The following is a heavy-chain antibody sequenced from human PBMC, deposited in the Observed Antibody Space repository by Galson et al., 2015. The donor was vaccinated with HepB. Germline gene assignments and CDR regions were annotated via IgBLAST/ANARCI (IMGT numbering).Heavy chain of an antibody. CDR2: IYYRGNT. J-gene: IGHJ3*02. V-gene: IGHV4-31*03. D-gene: IGHD3-9*01. CDR3: AGGERNILTGYSAFDI. CDR1: GGSISRGGYY. Sequence: TLSLTCTVSGGSISRGGYYWNWIRQHPGKGLEWIGYIYYRGNTYYSPSLKSRITMSVATSKNQFSLNLNSVTAADTAVYYCAGGERNILTGYSAFDIWGRGTLVTVSS.